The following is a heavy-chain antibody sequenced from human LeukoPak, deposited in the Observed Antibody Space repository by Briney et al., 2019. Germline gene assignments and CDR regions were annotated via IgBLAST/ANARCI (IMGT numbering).Heavy chain of an antibody. CDR1: GFAFGVHA. D-gene: IGHD3-16*01. J-gene: IGHJ4*02. V-gene: IGHV3-23*01. CDR3: AKDWTPHNRIYDCFDF. CDR2: IGSGADL. Sequence: GGSLRLSCAASGFAFGVHAMSWVRQAPGKGPEWVATIGSGADLFYAESVKGRFTISRDDPRNTLWLQMNSLRAEDTALYYCAKDWTPHNRIYDCFDFWGQGTQVTVSS.